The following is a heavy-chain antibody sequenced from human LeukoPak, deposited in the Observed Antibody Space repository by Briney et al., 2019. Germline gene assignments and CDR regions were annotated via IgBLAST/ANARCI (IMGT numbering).Heavy chain of an antibody. CDR3: ARSGSYSSYFDY. J-gene: IGHJ4*02. Sequence: ASVKVSCKASGYTFTNYGISWVRQAPGQGLEWMGWISAYNGNTNYAQKLQGRVTMTIDTSTSTAYMELRSMRSDDTAVYYCARSGSYSSYFDYWGQGTLVTVSS. D-gene: IGHD1-26*01. CDR1: GYTFTNYG. V-gene: IGHV1-18*01. CDR2: ISAYNGNT.